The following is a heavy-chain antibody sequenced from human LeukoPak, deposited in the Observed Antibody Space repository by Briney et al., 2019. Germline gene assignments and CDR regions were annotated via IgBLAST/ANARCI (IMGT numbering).Heavy chain of an antibody. CDR2: TYYRSKLYN. V-gene: IGHV6-1*01. CDR1: GDSLSSNSAA. J-gene: IGHJ6*02. Sequence: QTLSLTCAISGDSLSSNSAAWNWLRQSPSRGLEWLGRTYYRSKLYNDYAVYVKSRITINPDTSKNQFSLQQNSVTPEDTAVYYCARDYAEWLRFGPYYYGMDVWGQGTTVTVSS. D-gene: IGHD5-12*01. CDR3: ARDYAEWLRFGPYYYGMDV.